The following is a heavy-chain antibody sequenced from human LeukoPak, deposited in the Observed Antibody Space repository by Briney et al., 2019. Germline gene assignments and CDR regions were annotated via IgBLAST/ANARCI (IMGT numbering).Heavy chain of an antibody. Sequence: GGSLRLSCAASGFTFSNYWMIWVRQAPGKGLEWVGNIKQDGSEKRYADSVRGRFTISRDNAQTSLYLQMNSLRAEDTAVYYCARASDPWLQLTWGQGILVTVSS. CDR2: IKQDGSEK. V-gene: IGHV3-7*05. J-gene: IGHJ5*02. CDR1: GFTFSNYW. D-gene: IGHD5-24*01. CDR3: ARASDPWLQLT.